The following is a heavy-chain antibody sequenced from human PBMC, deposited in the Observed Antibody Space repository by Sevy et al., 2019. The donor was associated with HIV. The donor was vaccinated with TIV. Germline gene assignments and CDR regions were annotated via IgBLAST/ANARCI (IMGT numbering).Heavy chain of an antibody. CDR2: IFESGST. CDR3: ARHGAYGDYVPNDPPLDY. V-gene: IGHV4-59*08. J-gene: IGHJ4*02. Sequence: SETLSLTCTVTGGSISSSYWSWIRQPPGKGLEWIGNIFESGSTNYNPSLKSRVTISLDTSKSHYSLNLNSVTAADTAVYYCARHGAYGDYVPNDPPLDYWGQGTQVTVSS. D-gene: IGHD4-17*01. CDR1: GGSISSSY.